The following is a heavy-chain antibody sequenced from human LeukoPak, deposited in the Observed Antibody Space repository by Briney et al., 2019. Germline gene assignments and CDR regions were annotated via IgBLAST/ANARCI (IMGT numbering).Heavy chain of an antibody. Sequence: ASVKVSCKASGYTFTSYYMHWVRQAPGQGLEWMGIINPSGGSTSYAQKFQGRVTMTRDTSTSTVYMELSSLRSEDTAVYYCARDQAPAIDRYYYYCGMDVWGQGTTVTVSS. V-gene: IGHV1-46*01. CDR3: ARDQAPAIDRYYYYCGMDV. CDR1: GYTFTSYY. D-gene: IGHD5-18*01. J-gene: IGHJ6*02. CDR2: INPSGGST.